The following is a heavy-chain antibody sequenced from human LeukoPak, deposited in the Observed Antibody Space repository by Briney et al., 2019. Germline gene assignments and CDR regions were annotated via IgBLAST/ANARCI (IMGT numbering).Heavy chain of an antibody. CDR1: GGSISSGGYY. CDR3: ARGRSDGWSGYLEDSIDY. J-gene: IGHJ4*02. V-gene: IGHV4-31*03. Sequence: SQTLSLTCTVSGGSISSGGYYWSWIRQHPGKGLEWIGYIYYSGSTYYNPSLKSRVTISVDTSKNQFSLKLSSVTAADTAVYYCARGRSDGWSGYLEDSIDYWGQGTLVTVSS. D-gene: IGHD3-3*01. CDR2: IYYSGST.